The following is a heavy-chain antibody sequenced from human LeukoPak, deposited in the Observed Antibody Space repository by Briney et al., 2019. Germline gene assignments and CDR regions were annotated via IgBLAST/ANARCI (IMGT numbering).Heavy chain of an antibody. CDR3: ARVLVGAHFDY. Sequence: GGSLRLSCAASGFTFSSYWMHWVRQAPGKGLVWVSRINSDGSSTSYADSVKGRFTISRDNAKNTLYLQVNSLRAEDTAVYYCARVLVGAHFDYWGQETLVTVSS. V-gene: IGHV3-74*01. CDR2: INSDGSST. D-gene: IGHD1-26*01. CDR1: GFTFSSYW. J-gene: IGHJ4*02.